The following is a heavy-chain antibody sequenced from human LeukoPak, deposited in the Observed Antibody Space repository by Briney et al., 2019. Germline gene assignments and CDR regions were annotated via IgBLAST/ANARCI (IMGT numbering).Heavy chain of an antibody. J-gene: IGHJ4*02. CDR1: GFTFSSYA. CDR2: ISGSGGST. Sequence: PGGSLRLSCAASGFTFSSYAMGWVRQSPGKGLEWVSAISGSGGSTYYADSVKGRFTISRDNSKNTLYLQMNSLRAEDTAVYYCAKATIVGATTGIDYWGQGTLVTVSS. D-gene: IGHD1-26*01. V-gene: IGHV3-23*01. CDR3: AKATIVGATTGIDY.